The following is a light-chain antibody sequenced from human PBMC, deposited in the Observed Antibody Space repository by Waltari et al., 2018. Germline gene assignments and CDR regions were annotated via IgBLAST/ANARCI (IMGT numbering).Light chain of an antibody. CDR3: SSYTSSRTVV. Sequence: QSALTQPAPVSGSPGQSIAISCPGTSGDVGASNSVPWYQQYPGKAPQVLIYEVTNRPSGVSSRFSGSKSGNTASLTISGLQPDDEADYYCSSYTSSRTVVFGTGTEVTVL. V-gene: IGLV2-14*01. CDR1: SGDVGASNS. J-gene: IGLJ1*01. CDR2: EVT.